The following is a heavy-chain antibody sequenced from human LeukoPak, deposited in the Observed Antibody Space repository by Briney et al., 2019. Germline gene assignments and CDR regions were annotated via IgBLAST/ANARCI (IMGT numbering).Heavy chain of an antibody. Sequence: SETLSLTCTLSVRSMSSYYWRWIRHPAEGGLEWIGRIYTSGSTIYNPSLKSQVTITVAKSKNQITLKLSSVTAADTAMDYYARGRYSSSPEYFDYWGQGTLVTVSS. CDR3: ARGRYSSSPEYFDY. CDR2: IYTSGST. CDR1: VRSMSSYY. D-gene: IGHD6-6*01. J-gene: IGHJ4*02. V-gene: IGHV4-4*07.